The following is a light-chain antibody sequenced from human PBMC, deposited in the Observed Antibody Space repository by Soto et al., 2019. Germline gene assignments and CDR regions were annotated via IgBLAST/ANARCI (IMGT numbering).Light chain of an antibody. CDR3: QQYHSSPFT. J-gene: IGKJ4*01. V-gene: IGKV4-1*01. CDR1: QSVLYSSNNY. CDR2: WAS. Sequence: DIVMTQSPDSLAVSLGERATINCKSSQSVLYSSNNYLAWYRQKPGQPPKLLIYWASTRESGVPDRFSGSGSGTDFTLSISSLQAEDVAVYYCQQYHSSPFTFGGGTKVDIK.